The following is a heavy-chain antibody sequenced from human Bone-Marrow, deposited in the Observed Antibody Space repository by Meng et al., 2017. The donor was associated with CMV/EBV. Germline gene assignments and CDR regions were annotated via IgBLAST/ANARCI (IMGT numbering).Heavy chain of an antibody. D-gene: IGHD4-11*01. J-gene: IGHJ5*02. CDR2: IWYDGTNR. V-gene: IGHV3-33*03. CDR3: ATHGSLITVTKMGYDH. Sequence: GGSLRLSCAASGFTFSSYWMSWVRQAPGKGLEWVAVIWYDGTNRYYADSVKGRFTISRDNSNNILYLQMNSLRAEDTAVYFCATHGSLITVTKMGYDHWGQGTLVTVSS. CDR1: GFTFSSYW.